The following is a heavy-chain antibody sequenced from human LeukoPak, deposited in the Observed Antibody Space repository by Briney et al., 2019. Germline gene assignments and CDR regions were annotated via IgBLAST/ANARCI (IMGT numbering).Heavy chain of an antibody. CDR1: GFTFSSYA. V-gene: IGHV3-23*01. CDR2: ISGSGDNT. Sequence: PGGSLRLSCEASGFTFSSYAMSWVRQVPGKGLEWVSVISGSGDNTYYADSVKGRFTISRDNSKNTLYLQMSSLRAEDTAVYYCAKGSSSSRPYYFDYWGQGTLVTVSS. D-gene: IGHD2-2*01. J-gene: IGHJ4*02. CDR3: AKGSSSSRPYYFDY.